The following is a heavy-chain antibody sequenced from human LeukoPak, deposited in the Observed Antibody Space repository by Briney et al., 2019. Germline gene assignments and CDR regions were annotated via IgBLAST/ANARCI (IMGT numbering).Heavy chain of an antibody. D-gene: IGHD3-22*01. V-gene: IGHV4-4*07. Sequence: SETLSLTCTVSGGPIISYYWSWIRQSAGKGLEWIGRIYGSGITDYSPSLKSRISMSLDMSKKQSSLKLTSVTAADTAVYYCARLKYYDSTGYSPSYYMDVWGKGTSVTV. CDR2: IYGSGIT. CDR3: ARLKYYDSTGYSPSYYMDV. J-gene: IGHJ6*03. CDR1: GGPIISYY.